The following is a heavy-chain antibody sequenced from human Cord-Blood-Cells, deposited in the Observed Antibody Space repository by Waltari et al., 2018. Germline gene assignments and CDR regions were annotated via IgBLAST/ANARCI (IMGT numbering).Heavy chain of an antibody. CDR3: ARALMDIVVVPAADAFDI. J-gene: IGHJ3*02. V-gene: IGHV1-69*01. D-gene: IGHD2-2*03. CDR2: IIPIFGTA. Sequence: QVQLVQSGAEVKKPGSSVKVSCKASGGTFSSDAISWVRQAPGQGLEWMGVIIPIFGTANYAQKFQGRVTITADESTSTAYMELSSLRSEDTAVYYCARALMDIVVVPAADAFDIWGQGTMVTVSS. CDR1: GGTFSSDA.